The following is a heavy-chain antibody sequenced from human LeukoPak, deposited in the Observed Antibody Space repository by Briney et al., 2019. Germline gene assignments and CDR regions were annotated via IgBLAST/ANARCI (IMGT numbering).Heavy chain of an antibody. J-gene: IGHJ4*02. V-gene: IGHV4-59*01. CDR3: AREGYGGNSDFDY. CDR1: GGSISSYY. D-gene: IGHD4-23*01. Sequence: PSETLSLTHTVSGGSISSYYWSWIRQPPLKGMEWIAYIYYGGSTNYNASLQSRVTISVDASKNQFALKLSSVTAADTAVYYCAREGYGGNSDFDYWGQGTLVTVSS. CDR2: IYYGGST.